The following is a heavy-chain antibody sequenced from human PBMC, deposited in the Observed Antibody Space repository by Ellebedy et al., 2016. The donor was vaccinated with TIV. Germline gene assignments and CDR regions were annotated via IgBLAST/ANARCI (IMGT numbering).Heavy chain of an antibody. CDR2: IYYSGST. V-gene: IGHV4-59*01. CDR3: ARRRQWLDTYYFDY. J-gene: IGHJ4*02. D-gene: IGHD6-19*01. Sequence: MPGGSLRLSCTVSGGSISSYYWSWIRQPPGKGLEWIGYIYYSGSTNYNPSLKSRVTISVDTSKNQFSLKPSSVTAADTAVYYCARRRQWLDTYYFDYWGQGTLVTVSS. CDR1: GGSISSYY.